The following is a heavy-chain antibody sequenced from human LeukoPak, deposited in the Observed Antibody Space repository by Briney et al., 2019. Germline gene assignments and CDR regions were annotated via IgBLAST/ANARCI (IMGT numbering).Heavy chain of an antibody. Sequence: GRSPRLSCAASGFTFSSYAMHWVRQAPGKGLEWVAVISYDGSNKYYADSVKGRFTISRDNSKNTLYLQMNSLRAEDTAVYYCARDYYYDSSGYYGNWFDPWGQGTLVTVSS. CDR2: ISYDGSNK. CDR3: ARDYYYDSSGYYGNWFDP. J-gene: IGHJ5*02. D-gene: IGHD3-22*01. V-gene: IGHV3-30*04. CDR1: GFTFSSYA.